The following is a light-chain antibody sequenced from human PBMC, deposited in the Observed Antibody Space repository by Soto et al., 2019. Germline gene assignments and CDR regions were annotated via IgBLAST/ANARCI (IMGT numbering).Light chain of an antibody. Sequence: QSALTQPASVSGSPGQSITISCTGTSSDVGAYNYVSWYQQRPGKAPQLTIYEVSYRPSGISNRFSGSKSDNTASLTISGLQAEDEADYYCSSYTTSSTLVFGTGTRSPS. CDR1: SSDVGAYNY. V-gene: IGLV2-14*01. CDR3: SSYTTSSTLV. CDR2: EVS. J-gene: IGLJ1*01.